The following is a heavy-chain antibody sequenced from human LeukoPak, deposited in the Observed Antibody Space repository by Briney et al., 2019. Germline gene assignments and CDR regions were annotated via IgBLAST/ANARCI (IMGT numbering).Heavy chain of an antibody. Sequence: GGSLRLSCAASGFTFSSYSMNWVRQAPGKGLEWVSSISSSSSYIYYADSVKGRFTISRDNAKNSLYLQMNSLRAEDTAVYYCARSSQLTGGYMDVWGKGTTVTVSS. D-gene: IGHD7-27*01. CDR3: ARSSQLTGGYMDV. CDR2: ISSSSSYI. CDR1: GFTFSSYS. J-gene: IGHJ6*03. V-gene: IGHV3-21*01.